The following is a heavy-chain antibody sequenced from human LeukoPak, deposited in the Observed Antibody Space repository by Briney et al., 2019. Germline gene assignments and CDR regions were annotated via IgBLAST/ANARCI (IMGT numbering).Heavy chain of an antibody. CDR3: ALRSDWGLGAFDI. D-gene: IGHD7-27*01. CDR1: GASIRSHY. V-gene: IGHV4-59*08. Sequence: SETLSLTCSVSGASIRSHYWSWSRQPPGKGLEWIGYINNGGSTTYNPSLKSRVTISIDTSKNQFSLKLNSGPAADTAVYYCALRSDWGLGAFDIRGQGAMVTVSS. J-gene: IGHJ3*02. CDR2: INNGGST.